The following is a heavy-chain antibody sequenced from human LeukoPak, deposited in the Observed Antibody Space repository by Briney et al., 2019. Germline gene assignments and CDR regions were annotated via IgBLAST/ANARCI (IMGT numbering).Heavy chain of an antibody. CDR2: IYYSGGT. D-gene: IGHD6-19*01. J-gene: IGHJ3*02. V-gene: IGHV4-61*05. CDR3: ASGSSGWSLGAFDI. CDR1: GGSISSSSYY. Sequence: SETLSLTCTVSGGSISSSSYYWGWIRQPPGKGLEWIGYIYYSGGTNYNPSLKSRVTISVDTSKNQFSLKLSSVTAADTAVYYCASGSSGWSLGAFDIWGQGTMVTVSS.